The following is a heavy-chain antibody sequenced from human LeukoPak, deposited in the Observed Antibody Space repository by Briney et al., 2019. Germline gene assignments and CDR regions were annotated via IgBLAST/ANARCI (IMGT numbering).Heavy chain of an antibody. CDR3: ARDIFELLNRGSSSVGDY. CDR2: ISSSSSYI. Sequence: GGSLRLSCAASGFTFSSYSMNWVRQAPGKGLEWVSSISSSSSYIYYADSVKGRFTISRDNAKNSLYLQMNSLRAEDTAVYYCARDIFELLNRGSSSVGDYWGQGTLVTVSS. J-gene: IGHJ4*02. CDR1: GFTFSSYS. D-gene: IGHD6-13*01. V-gene: IGHV3-21*01.